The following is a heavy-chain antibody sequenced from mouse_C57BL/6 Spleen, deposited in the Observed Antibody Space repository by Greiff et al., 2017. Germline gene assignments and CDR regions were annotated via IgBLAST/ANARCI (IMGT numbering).Heavy chain of an antibody. Sequence: VQLQQSGPELVKPGASVKISCKASGYTFTDYYMNWVKQSHGKSLEWIGDINPNNGGTSYNQKFKGKATLTVDKSSSTAYMELRSLTSEDSAVYYCARPYGSSWRYAMDYWGQGTSGTVSS. D-gene: IGHD1-1*01. V-gene: IGHV1-26*01. CDR1: GYTFTDYY. CDR3: ARPYGSSWRYAMDY. CDR2: INPNNGGT. J-gene: IGHJ4*01.